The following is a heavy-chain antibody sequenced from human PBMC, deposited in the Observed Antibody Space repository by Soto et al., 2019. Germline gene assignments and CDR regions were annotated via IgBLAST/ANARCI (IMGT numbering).Heavy chain of an antibody. V-gene: IGHV1-69*01. Sequence: QVQLVQSGAEVKKPGSSVKVSCKASGGTFGSYAISWVRQAPGQGLEWMGGIIPIPGTANYAQKFQGRVTIAADESTSTAYMELSSLRSEDTAVDYCAGSQGSSTSLEIYYYYYYGMDVWGQGTTVTVSS. CDR3: AGSQGSSTSLEIYYYYYYGMDV. J-gene: IGHJ6*02. D-gene: IGHD2-2*01. CDR1: GGTFGSYA. CDR2: IIPIPGTA.